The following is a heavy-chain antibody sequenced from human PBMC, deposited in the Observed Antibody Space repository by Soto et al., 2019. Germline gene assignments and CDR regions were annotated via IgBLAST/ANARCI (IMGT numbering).Heavy chain of an antibody. J-gene: IGHJ4*02. CDR1: GSTFSSYT. Sequence: QVQLVQSGAEVKKPGSSVKVSCKASGSTFSSYTISWVRQAPGQGLEWMGRIIPILGIANYAQKFQGRVTITADKSTSTAYMELSNLRSEDTAVYYCATCGGDCYSPFDYWGQGTLVTVSS. D-gene: IGHD2-21*02. V-gene: IGHV1-69*02. CDR3: ATCGGDCYSPFDY. CDR2: IIPILGIA.